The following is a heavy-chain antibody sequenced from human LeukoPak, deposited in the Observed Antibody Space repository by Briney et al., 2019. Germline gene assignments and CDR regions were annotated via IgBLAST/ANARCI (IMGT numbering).Heavy chain of an antibody. CDR2: INPNSGGT. Sequence: ASVKVSCKASGYTFTGYYMHWVRQAPGQGLEWMGWINPNSGGTNYAQKFQARVTMTRDTSISTAYMELSRLRSDDTAVYYCARGDITIFGVSYFDYWGQGTLVTVSS. CDR1: GYTFTGYY. V-gene: IGHV1-2*02. D-gene: IGHD3-3*01. J-gene: IGHJ4*02. CDR3: ARGDITIFGVSYFDY.